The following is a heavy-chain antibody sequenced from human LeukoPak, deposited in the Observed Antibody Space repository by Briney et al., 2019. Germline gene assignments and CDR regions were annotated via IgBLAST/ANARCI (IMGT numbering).Heavy chain of an antibody. CDR2: IYSGGST. V-gene: IGHV3-66*01. J-gene: IGHJ3*02. CDR1: GFNVSSNY. D-gene: IGHD2/OR15-2a*01. Sequence: PGGSLRLSCAASGFNVSSNYMSWVRQAPGKGLEWVSVIYSGGSTYYADSVKGRFTISRDNSKNTLYLQMNSLRAEDTAVYYCARETIVEDAFDIWGQGTMVTVSS. CDR3: ARETIVEDAFDI.